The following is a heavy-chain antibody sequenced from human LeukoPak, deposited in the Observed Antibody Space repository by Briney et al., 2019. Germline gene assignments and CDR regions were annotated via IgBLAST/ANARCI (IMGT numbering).Heavy chain of an antibody. V-gene: IGHV4-59*12. CDR3: ARETTPYYFDY. Sequence: PSETLSLTCTVSGASITSYYWSWIRQPPGKALEWIGYIYYSGSTNYNPSLKSRVTISVDTSKNQFSLKLSSVTAADTAVYYCARETTPYYFDYWGQGTLVTVSS. J-gene: IGHJ4*02. CDR1: GASITSYY. CDR2: IYYSGST. D-gene: IGHD1-1*01.